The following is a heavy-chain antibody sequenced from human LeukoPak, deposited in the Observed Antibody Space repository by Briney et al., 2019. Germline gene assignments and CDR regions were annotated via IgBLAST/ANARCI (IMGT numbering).Heavy chain of an antibody. V-gene: IGHV4-59*01. CDR2: IYYSGST. CDR1: GGSISSYY. D-gene: IGHD2-15*01. Sequence: PSETLSLTCTVSGGSISSYYWSWIRHPPGKGLEWIGYIYYSGSTNYNPSLKSRVTISVDTSKNQFSLKLSSVTAADTAVYYCARVIGPVDYWGQGTLVTVSS. J-gene: IGHJ4*02. CDR3: ARVIGPVDY.